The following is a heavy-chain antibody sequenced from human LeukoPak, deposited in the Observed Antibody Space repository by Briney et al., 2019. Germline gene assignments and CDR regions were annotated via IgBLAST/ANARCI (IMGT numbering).Heavy chain of an antibody. D-gene: IGHD6-19*01. Sequence: GGSLRLSCAASGFTFSDYYMSWIRQAPGKGLEWVSYISSSSSTIYYADSVKGRFTISRDNAKNSLYLQMNSLRAEDTAVYYCARGHSSGWYWFPFDYWGQGTLVTVSS. J-gene: IGHJ4*02. CDR1: GFTFSDYY. V-gene: IGHV3-11*04. CDR2: ISSSSSTI. CDR3: ARGHSSGWYWFPFDY.